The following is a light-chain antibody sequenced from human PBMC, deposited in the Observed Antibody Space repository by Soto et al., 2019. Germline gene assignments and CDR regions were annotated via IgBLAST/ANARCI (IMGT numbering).Light chain of an antibody. CDR1: QSVSSD. V-gene: IGKV3-15*01. Sequence: EIVMTQSPATLSVSPGERATLSCRASQSVSSDLAWYQQKPGQSPRLLIYAASTRATGIPARFSGSGSETEFTLTISSLQSEDFAVYYCQQYNDRPPWTLAKGLRWKSN. J-gene: IGKJ1*01. CDR3: QQYNDRPPWT. CDR2: AAS.